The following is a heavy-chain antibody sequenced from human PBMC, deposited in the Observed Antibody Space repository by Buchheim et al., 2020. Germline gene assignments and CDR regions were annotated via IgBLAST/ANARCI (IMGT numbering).Heavy chain of an antibody. CDR1: GFTFSNYA. CDR3: AKDGSLVVVAAGGDY. Sequence: EVQLLDSGGGLVQPGGSLRLSCAAFGFTFSNYAMAWVRQAPGKGLEWVSSFSDSSSNPYYGDSVMGRLTISRENSTNTLYLQMNSLRAEDTAVYYCAKDGSLVVVAAGGDYWGQGTL. J-gene: IGHJ4*02. V-gene: IGHV3-23*01. D-gene: IGHD2-15*01. CDR2: FSDSSSNP.